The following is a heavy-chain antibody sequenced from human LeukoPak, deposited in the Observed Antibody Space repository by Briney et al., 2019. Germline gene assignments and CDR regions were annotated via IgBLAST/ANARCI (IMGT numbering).Heavy chain of an antibody. D-gene: IGHD3-22*01. J-gene: IGHJ4*02. Sequence: SGGSPRLSCAASGFTFSSYAMSWVRQAPGKGLEWVSAISGSGGSTYYADSVKGRFTISGDNSKNTLYLQMNSLRAEDMAVYYCATPHNIYDSSGYASWGQGTLVTVSS. CDR1: GFTFSSYA. V-gene: IGHV3-23*01. CDR2: ISGSGGST. CDR3: ATPHNIYDSSGYAS.